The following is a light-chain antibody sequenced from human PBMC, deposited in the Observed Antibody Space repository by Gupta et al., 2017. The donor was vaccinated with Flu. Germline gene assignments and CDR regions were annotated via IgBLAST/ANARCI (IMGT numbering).Light chain of an antibody. Sequence: DIVMTQSPDSLAVSLGERATINCKSSQSVLYSSINKNYLAWYQQKPGQPPKLLIYWASTRESGVPDRFSGSGSGTDFTLTISSLQAEDVAVYYCQQYYSTPPTFGQDQGGSQT. CDR2: WAS. J-gene: IGKJ1*01. CDR3: QQYYSTPPT. V-gene: IGKV4-1*01. CDR1: QSVLYSSINKNY.